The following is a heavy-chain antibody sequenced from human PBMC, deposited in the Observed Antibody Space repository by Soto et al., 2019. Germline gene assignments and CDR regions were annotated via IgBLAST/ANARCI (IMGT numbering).Heavy chain of an antibody. Sequence: SESLSLTCTVSGDSISAYSWSWVRQPPGKGLEWIGNIHYNGNTKYNPSLKSRVTMSVDTSKNQFSLKLSSVTAADTAVYYCARGYEVAATPDGWFDPWGQGTLVTVS. V-gene: IGHV4-59*12. CDR1: GDSISAYS. D-gene: IGHD2-15*01. CDR3: ARGYEVAATPDGWFDP. J-gene: IGHJ5*02. CDR2: IHYNGNT.